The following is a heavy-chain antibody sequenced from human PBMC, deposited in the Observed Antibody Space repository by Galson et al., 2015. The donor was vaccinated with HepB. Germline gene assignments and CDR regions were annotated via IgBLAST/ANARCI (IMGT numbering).Heavy chain of an antibody. CDR3: ASFRGVYDAFDI. D-gene: IGHD3-10*01. Sequence: QSGAEVTKSGESLKISCKASGYTFTSDYMHWVRQAPGQGLEWMGIINPSGGSTSYEQKFQGRVTMTRDTSTSTVYMELSRLRSEDTAVYYCASFRGVYDAFDIWGQGTMVTVSS. CDR2: INPSGGST. CDR1: GYTFTSDY. J-gene: IGHJ3*02. V-gene: IGHV1-46*01.